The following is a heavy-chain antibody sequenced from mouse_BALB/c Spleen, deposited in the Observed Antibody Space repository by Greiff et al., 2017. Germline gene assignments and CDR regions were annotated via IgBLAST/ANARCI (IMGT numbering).Heavy chain of an antibody. Sequence: EVQLVESGGGLVKPGGSLKLSCAASGFTFSSYAMSWVRQTPEKRLEWVASISSGGSTYYPDSVKGRFTISRDNARNILYLQMSSLRSEDTAMYYCAREDGYHYYAMDYWGQGTSVTVSS. D-gene: IGHD2-3*01. CDR2: ISSGGST. CDR1: GFTFSSYA. V-gene: IGHV5-6-5*01. CDR3: AREDGYHYYAMDY. J-gene: IGHJ4*01.